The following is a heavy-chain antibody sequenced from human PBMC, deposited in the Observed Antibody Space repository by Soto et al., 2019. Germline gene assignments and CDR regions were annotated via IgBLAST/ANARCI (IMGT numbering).Heavy chain of an antibody. J-gene: IGHJ4*02. V-gene: IGHV3-30-3*01. Sequence: QVQLVESGGGVVQPGRSLRLSCAASGFTFSSYAMHWVRQAPGKGLEWVAVISYDGSNKYYADSVKGRFTIFRDNSKNTLYLQMNSLRAEDTAVYYCARDADCSGGSCYSRGGYFDYWGQGTLVTVSS. D-gene: IGHD2-15*01. CDR1: GFTFSSYA. CDR3: ARDADCSGGSCYSRGGYFDY. CDR2: ISYDGSNK.